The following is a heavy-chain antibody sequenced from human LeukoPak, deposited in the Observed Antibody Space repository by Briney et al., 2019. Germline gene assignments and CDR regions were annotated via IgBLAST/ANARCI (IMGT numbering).Heavy chain of an antibody. CDR1: GFTVSSNY. J-gene: IGHJ3*02. CDR2: IYSGGST. D-gene: IGHD1-26*01. V-gene: IGHV3-66*02. Sequence: GGSLRLSCAASGFTVSSNYMSWVRQAPGKGLEWVSVIYSGGSTYYADSVKGRFTIYRDNSKNTLYLQMNSLRAEDTAVYYCARVFSYREGAFDIWGQGTMVTVSS. CDR3: ARVFSYREGAFDI.